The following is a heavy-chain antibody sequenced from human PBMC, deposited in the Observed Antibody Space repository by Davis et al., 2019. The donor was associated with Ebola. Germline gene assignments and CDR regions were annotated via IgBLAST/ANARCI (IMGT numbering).Heavy chain of an antibody. CDR3: ARLLTPRYCSADGCYLEIFEN. V-gene: IGHV4-59*01. CDR1: GGSIDNYD. J-gene: IGHJ4*02. D-gene: IGHD2-15*01. Sequence: PGGSLRLSCTVSGGSIDNYDWHWIRQPPGKGLEHIAYIPYSGRTRSNFSLKSRLTISLDISKNQFSLKLSSVTAADTAVYYCARLLTPRYCSADGCYLEIFENWGQGTLVSVSS. CDR2: IPYSGRT.